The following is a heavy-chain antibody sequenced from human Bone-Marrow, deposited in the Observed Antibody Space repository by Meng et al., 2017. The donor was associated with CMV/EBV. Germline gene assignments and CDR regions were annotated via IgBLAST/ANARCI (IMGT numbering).Heavy chain of an antibody. D-gene: IGHD1-7*01. V-gene: IGHV1-24*01. J-gene: IGHJ5*02. CDR2: FDPEDGET. Sequence: ASVKVSCKVSGYTLTELSRHWVRQAPGKGLEWMGGFDPEDGETIYAQKFQGRVTMTRNTSISTAYMELSSLRSEDTAVYYCARRRRGWNYGFDPWGQGTLVTASS. CDR3: ARRRRGWNYGFDP. CDR1: GYTLTELS.